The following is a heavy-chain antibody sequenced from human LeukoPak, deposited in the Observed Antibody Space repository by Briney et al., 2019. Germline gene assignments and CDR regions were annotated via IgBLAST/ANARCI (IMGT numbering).Heavy chain of an antibody. D-gene: IGHD4-17*01. CDR3: ARETTVTLNFDY. J-gene: IGHJ4*02. CDR1: GYTFTGYY. V-gene: IGHV1-2*02. CDR2: INPNSGGT. Sequence: ASVKVSCKASGYTFTGYYMHWVRQAPGQGLEWMGWINPNSGGTNYAQKFQGRVTMTRGTSISTAYMELSRLRSDDTAVYYCARETTVTLNFDYWGQGTLVTVSS.